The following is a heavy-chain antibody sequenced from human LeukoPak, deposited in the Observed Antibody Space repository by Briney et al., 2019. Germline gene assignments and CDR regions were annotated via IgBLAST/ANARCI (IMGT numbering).Heavy chain of an antibody. CDR2: IKQDGSEK. CDR1: GFTFRDAA. J-gene: IGHJ3*02. CDR3: AREFIDAFDI. Sequence: GGSLTLSCAASGFTFRDAAMSWVRQAPGKGLEWVANIKQDGSEKYYVDSVKGRFTISRDTSKNTLYLQMNSLRAEDTAIYYCAREFIDAFDIWGQGTMVTVSS. V-gene: IGHV3-7*01.